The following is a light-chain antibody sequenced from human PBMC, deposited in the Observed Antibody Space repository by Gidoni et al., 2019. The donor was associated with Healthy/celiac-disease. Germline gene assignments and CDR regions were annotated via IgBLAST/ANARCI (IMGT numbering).Light chain of an antibody. V-gene: IGLV1-40*01. J-gene: IGLJ1*01. Sequence: QSVLTQPPSVSGAPGQRVTISCTGLSSNIGAGYDVHWYQQLPGTAPKLLIYGNSTRPSGVPDRFSGSKSGTSASLAITGLQAEDEADYYCQSYDSSLSGYVFGTGTKVTVL. CDR3: QSYDSSLSGYV. CDR1: SSNIGAGYD. CDR2: GNS.